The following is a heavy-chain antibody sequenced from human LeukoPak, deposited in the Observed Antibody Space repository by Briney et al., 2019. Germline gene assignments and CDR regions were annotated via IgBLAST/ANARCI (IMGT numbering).Heavy chain of an antibody. CDR2: ISGSDSRT. V-gene: IGHV3-23*01. CDR1: GFTFSSYA. Sequence: GGSLRLSCTASGFTFSSYAMTWVRQAPGKGLEWVSAISGSDSRTYYADSVKGRFTISRDNSKNTLYLQMNSLRAEDTAVYYCASSSGWYGYFDYWGQGTLVTVSS. CDR3: ASSSGWYGYFDY. J-gene: IGHJ4*02. D-gene: IGHD6-19*01.